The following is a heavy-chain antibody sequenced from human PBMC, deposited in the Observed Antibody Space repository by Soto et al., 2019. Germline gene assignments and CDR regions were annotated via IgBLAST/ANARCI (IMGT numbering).Heavy chain of an antibody. CDR3: AKCKGVVTAIIG. CDR1: GFTFSSYG. D-gene: IGHD2-21*02. CDR2: ISYDGSNK. Sequence: GGSLRLSCAASGFTFSSYGMHWVRQAPGKGLEWVAVISYDGSNKYYADSVKGRFTISRDNSKNTLYLQMNSLRAEDTAVYYCAKCKGVVTAIIGWGQGTLVTVSS. V-gene: IGHV3-30*18. J-gene: IGHJ4*02.